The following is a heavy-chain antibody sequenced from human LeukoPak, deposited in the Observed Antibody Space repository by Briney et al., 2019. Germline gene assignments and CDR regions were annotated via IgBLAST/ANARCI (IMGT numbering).Heavy chain of an antibody. V-gene: IGHV4-61*02. D-gene: IGHD6-13*01. J-gene: IGHJ5*02. Sequence: SETLSLTCTVSGGSIISDTYFWTWIRQPAGKGLEWIGRVHTSGSTSYNPSLKSRVPMSVDTSKNQFSLKLSSVTAADTAVYYCARDIGSRWYAVWYDPWGQGTLVTVSS. CDR1: GGSIISDTYF. CDR3: ARDIGSRWYAVWYDP. CDR2: VHTSGST.